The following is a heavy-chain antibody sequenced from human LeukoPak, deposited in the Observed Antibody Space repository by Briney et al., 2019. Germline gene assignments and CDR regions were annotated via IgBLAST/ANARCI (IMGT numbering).Heavy chain of an antibody. Sequence: PSETLSLTCAVYGGSFSGYYWSWIRQPPGKGLEWIGEINHSGSTNYNPSLKSRVTISVGTSKNQFSLKLSSVTAADTAVYYCAIFSKQQLVSDYWGQGTLVTVSS. CDR1: GGSFSGYY. V-gene: IGHV4-34*01. CDR3: AIFSKQQLVSDY. D-gene: IGHD6-13*01. CDR2: INHSGST. J-gene: IGHJ4*02.